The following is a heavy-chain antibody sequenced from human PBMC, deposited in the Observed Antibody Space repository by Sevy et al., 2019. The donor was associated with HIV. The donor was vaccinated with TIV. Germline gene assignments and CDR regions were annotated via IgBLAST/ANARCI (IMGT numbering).Heavy chain of an antibody. V-gene: IGHV3-13*01. D-gene: IGHD6-13*01. Sequence: GGSLRLTCAASGFTFSSYDMHWVRQATGKGLEWVSAIGTAGDTYYPGSVKGRFTISRENAKNSLYLQMNSLRAGDTAVYYCARASGRTAAGFYYYYYGMDVWVQGTTVTVSS. CDR3: ARASGRTAAGFYYYYYGMDV. CDR1: GFTFSSYD. J-gene: IGHJ6*02. CDR2: IGTAGDT.